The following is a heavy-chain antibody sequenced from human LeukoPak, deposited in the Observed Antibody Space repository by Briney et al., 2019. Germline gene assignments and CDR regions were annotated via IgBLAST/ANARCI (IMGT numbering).Heavy chain of an antibody. J-gene: IGHJ5*02. D-gene: IGHD6-6*01. CDR2: IYYSGST. Sequence: SETLSLTCTVSGGSISSYYWSWIRQPPGKGLEWIGYIYYSGSTNYNPSPKSRVTISVDTSKNQFSLKLSSVTAADTAVYYCARRRSGTSSEFDPWGQGTLVTVSS. V-gene: IGHV4-59*08. CDR3: ARRRSGTSSEFDP. CDR1: GGSISSYY.